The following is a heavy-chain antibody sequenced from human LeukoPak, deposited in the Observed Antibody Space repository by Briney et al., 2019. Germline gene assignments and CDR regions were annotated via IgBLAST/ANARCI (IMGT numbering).Heavy chain of an antibody. CDR2: ISAYDGNT. J-gene: IGHJ4*02. Sequence: ASVKVSCKASGYTFTSYGISWVRQAPGRGLEWMGWISAYDGNTNYAQRFQGRVTVTTDTSTSTAYMEVRSLRSDDTAVYYCARSDPTVAGTYWGQGTLVTVSS. V-gene: IGHV1-18*04. CDR1: GYTFTSYG. D-gene: IGHD6-19*01. CDR3: ARSDPTVAGTY.